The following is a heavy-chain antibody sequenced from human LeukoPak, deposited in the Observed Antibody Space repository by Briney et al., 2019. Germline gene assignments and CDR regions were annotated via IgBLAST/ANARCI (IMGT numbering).Heavy chain of an antibody. J-gene: IGHJ4*02. CDR1: GFTFSSYG. Sequence: GRSLRLSCAASGFTFSSYGMHWVRQAPGKGLEWVAVISYDGSNKYYADSVKGRFTISRDNSKNTLYLQMNSLRAEDTAVYYCAKNPRNSGQFDYWGQGTLVTVSS. CDR3: AKNPRNSGQFDY. CDR2: ISYDGSNK. V-gene: IGHV3-30*18. D-gene: IGHD1-26*01.